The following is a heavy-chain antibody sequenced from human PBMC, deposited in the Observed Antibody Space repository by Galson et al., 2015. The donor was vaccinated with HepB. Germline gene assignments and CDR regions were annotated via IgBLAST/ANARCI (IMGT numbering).Heavy chain of an antibody. J-gene: IGHJ3*02. D-gene: IGHD1-26*01. CDR2: ISVSGGST. V-gene: IGHV3-23*01. CDR3: AKRRGGSYYDAFDI. Sequence: SLRLSCAASGFTFSSYAMSWVRQAPGKGLEWVSAISVSGGSTYYADSVKGRFTVSRDNSKNTLYLQMNSLRAEDTALYYCAKRRGGSYYDAFDIWGQGTMVTVSP. CDR1: GFTFSSYA.